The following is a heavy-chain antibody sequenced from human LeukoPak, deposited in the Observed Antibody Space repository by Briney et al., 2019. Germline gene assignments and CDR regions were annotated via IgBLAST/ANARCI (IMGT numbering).Heavy chain of an antibody. CDR1: GYNFINYW. V-gene: IGHV5-51*01. CDR3: ARHVVPGRAPHKRFDS. Sequence: GESLKISCKVSGYNFINYWIGWVRQMPGKGLEWMGIIYPGDSDTRYSPSFQGQLTNSPHKTLGIAYPQWSNLKASDTAMYYCARHVVPGRAPHKRFDSCGQGTLVTVSS. D-gene: IGHD2-2*01. CDR2: IYPGDSDT. J-gene: IGHJ5*01.